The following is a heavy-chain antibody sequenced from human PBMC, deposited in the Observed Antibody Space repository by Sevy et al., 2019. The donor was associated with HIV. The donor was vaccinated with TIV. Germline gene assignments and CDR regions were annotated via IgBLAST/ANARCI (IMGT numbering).Heavy chain of an antibody. CDR1: GFTFSSYG. J-gene: IGHJ6*02. Sequence: GGSLRLSCAASGFTFSSYGMHWVRQAPGKGLEWVAVISYDGSNKYYADSVKGRFTISRDNSKNTLYLQMNGLRAEDTAVYYGAKIGSGGTWIQLWLNYYYYGMDVWGQGTTVTVSS. CDR2: ISYDGSNK. D-gene: IGHD5-18*01. V-gene: IGHV3-30*18. CDR3: AKIGSGGTWIQLWLNYYYYGMDV.